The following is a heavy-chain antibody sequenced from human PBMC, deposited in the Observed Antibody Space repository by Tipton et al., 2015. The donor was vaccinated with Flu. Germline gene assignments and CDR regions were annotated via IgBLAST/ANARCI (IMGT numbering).Heavy chain of an antibody. CDR1: GGSISSGSYY. J-gene: IGHJ4*02. V-gene: IGHV4-61*02. Sequence: TLSLTCTVSGGSISSGSYYWSWIRQPAGKGLEWIGRIYTTGSTNYNPSLKSRVTISADTSKNKFSLELRSVTAADTAVYYCARIYYYGSGDYYLDSWGQGTLVTLSS. CDR3: ARIYYYGSGDYYLDS. CDR2: IYTTGST. D-gene: IGHD3-10*01.